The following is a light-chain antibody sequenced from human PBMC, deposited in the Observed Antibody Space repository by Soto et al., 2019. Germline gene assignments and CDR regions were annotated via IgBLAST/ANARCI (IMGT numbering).Light chain of an antibody. CDR2: NDN. CDR1: SGSIASNY. CDR3: QSYDINNQV. Sequence: NFMLTQPHSVSESPGKTVTISCTRSSGSIASNYVQWYQQRPGSSPTTVIYNDNQRPSGVPDRFSGSIDSSSNSASLTISGLKTEDEADYYCQSYDINNQVXGGGTKLXVL. J-gene: IGLJ3*02. V-gene: IGLV6-57*01.